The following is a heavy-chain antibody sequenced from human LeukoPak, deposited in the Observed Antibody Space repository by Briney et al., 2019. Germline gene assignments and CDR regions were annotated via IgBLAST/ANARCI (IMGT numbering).Heavy chain of an antibody. D-gene: IGHD3-3*01. CDR1: GFTFSSYA. J-gene: IGHJ4*02. CDR3: AKASPESFLEWSLSTFDY. Sequence: PGGSLRLSCAASGFTFSSYAMSWVRQAPGKGLEWVSAISGSGGSTYYADSVKGRFTISRDNSKNTLYLQMNSLRAEDTAVYYCAKASPESFLEWSLSTFDYWGQGTLVTVSS. V-gene: IGHV3-23*01. CDR2: ISGSGGST.